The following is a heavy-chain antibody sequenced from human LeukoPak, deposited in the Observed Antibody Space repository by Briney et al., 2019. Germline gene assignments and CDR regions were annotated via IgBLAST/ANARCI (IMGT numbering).Heavy chain of an antibody. Sequence: GRSLRLSCAASGFTFSSYGMQWVRQAPGKGLEWVAVIWYDGSNDYYANSVKGRFTISRDNSKNTLYLQMNSLRAEDTAVYFCPRKNTQDAFDIWGQGTMVTVSS. CDR1: GFTFSSYG. V-gene: IGHV3-33*01. D-gene: IGHD2-15*01. CDR3: PRKNTQDAFDI. CDR2: IWYDGSND. J-gene: IGHJ3*02.